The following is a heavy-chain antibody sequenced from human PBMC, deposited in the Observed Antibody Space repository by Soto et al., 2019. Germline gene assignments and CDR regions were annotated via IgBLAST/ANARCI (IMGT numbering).Heavy chain of an antibody. CDR1: GFTFSSYW. Sequence: GGSLRLSCAASGFTFSSYWMSWVRQAPGKGLEWVANIKQDGSEKYYVDSVKGRFTISRDNAKNSLYLKMNSLRAEDTAVYYCARALLTFGGVIAKYYYYYMDVWGKGTTVTVSS. D-gene: IGHD3-16*02. CDR2: IKQDGSEK. J-gene: IGHJ6*03. CDR3: ARALLTFGGVIAKYYYYYMDV. V-gene: IGHV3-7*01.